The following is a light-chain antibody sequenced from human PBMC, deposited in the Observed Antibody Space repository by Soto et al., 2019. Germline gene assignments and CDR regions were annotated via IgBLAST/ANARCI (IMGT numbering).Light chain of an antibody. J-gene: IGLJ1*01. CDR1: NSDIGSYDL. CDR2: EVN. CDR3: CSHAGRISPYV. Sequence: QSVLTQPASVSGSPGQSITISCTGTNSDIGSYDLVSWYQQHPGKAPELMIYEVNKRPSGVSNRFSGSKSGNTASLTISGLRAEDEADYYCCSHAGRISPYVSGPGNKVTVL. V-gene: IGLV2-23*02.